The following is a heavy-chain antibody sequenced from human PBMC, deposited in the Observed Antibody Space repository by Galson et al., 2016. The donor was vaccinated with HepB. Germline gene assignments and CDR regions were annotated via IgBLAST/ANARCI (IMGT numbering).Heavy chain of an antibody. V-gene: IGHV1-2*02. Sequence: SVKVSCKAFGSTFTGYNIHWVRLAPGQGLECMGWINPNSGDTNYAQNFQGRVTMTSDTSITTAYMELSRLTSDDTAIYYCARGCSGGTCESRGYGLDVWGKGTTVTVSS. D-gene: IGHD2-15*01. CDR2: INPNSGDT. CDR1: GSTFTGYN. CDR3: ARGCSGGTCESRGYGLDV. J-gene: IGHJ6*04.